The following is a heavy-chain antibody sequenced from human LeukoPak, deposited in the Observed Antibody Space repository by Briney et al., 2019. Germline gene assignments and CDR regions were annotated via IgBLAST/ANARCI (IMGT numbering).Heavy chain of an antibody. D-gene: IGHD3-10*01. CDR3: ARLRNRYGSGKDY. CDR1: GGSFSGYY. J-gene: IGHJ4*02. CDR2: INHSEST. Sequence: SETLSLTCAVYGGSFSGYYWSWIRQPPGKGLEWIGEINHSESTNYNPSLKSRVTISVDTSKNQFSLKLSSVTAADTAVYYCARLRNRYGSGKDYWGQGTLVTVSS. V-gene: IGHV4-34*01.